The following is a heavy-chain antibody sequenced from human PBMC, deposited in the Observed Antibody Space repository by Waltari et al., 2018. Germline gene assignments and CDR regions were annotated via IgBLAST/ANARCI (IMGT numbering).Heavy chain of an antibody. J-gene: IGHJ6*02. CDR1: GGTLNNNY. Sequence: QVQLQQWGAGLLKPSETLSLTCAVSGGTLNNNYVPWLPQPPGKGLEWIGEINHSGTTNFNPSLKSRLTLSLDKSNNHLSLNLTSLTAADTAVYYCARAAWVRVPTHSFYYAVDVWGQGTTVTVSS. CDR2: INHSGTT. CDR3: ARAAWVRVPTHSFYYAVDV. V-gene: IGHV4-34*01. D-gene: IGHD3-10*01.